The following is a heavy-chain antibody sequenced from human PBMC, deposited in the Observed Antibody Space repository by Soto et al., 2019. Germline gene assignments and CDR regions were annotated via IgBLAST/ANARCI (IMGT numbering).Heavy chain of an antibody. CDR3: TTAASWNCAPLFYYYSCGMDV. J-gene: IGHJ6*02. Sequence: EVQLVESGGGLVKPGGSLRLSCAASGFTFSNAWMNWVRQAPGKGLEWVGRINSKTDGGTTDYAEPVKGRFTISRDDSKNTLYLQMNSLKTEDTAVYYCTTAASWNCAPLFYYYSCGMDVWGQGTKVTVSS. D-gene: IGHD1-7*01. CDR1: GFTFSNAW. V-gene: IGHV3-15*07. CDR2: INSKTDGGTT.